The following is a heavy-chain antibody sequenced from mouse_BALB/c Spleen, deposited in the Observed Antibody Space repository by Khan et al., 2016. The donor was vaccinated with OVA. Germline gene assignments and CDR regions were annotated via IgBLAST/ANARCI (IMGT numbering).Heavy chain of an antibody. J-gene: IGHJ3*01. CDR3: TNCNYGWFAY. Sequence: EVELVESGGGLVEPGGSLKLSCAASGFTFSSFVMSWVRQTPEKRLEWVATISSAATSTYYPDRVKGRFTISRDNAKNTLYLQMNSLRSDVTAIYYGTNCNYGWFAYWGQGTLVTAST. CDR2: ISSAATST. D-gene: IGHD1-1*02. CDR1: GFTFSSFV. V-gene: IGHV5-9-1*01.